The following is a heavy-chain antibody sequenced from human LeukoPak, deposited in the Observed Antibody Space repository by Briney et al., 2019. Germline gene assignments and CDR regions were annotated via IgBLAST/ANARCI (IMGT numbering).Heavy chain of an antibody. Sequence: SETLSLTCTVSGGSITSYFWNWVRQPPGKGLEWTGYIYYTGSTNYSPSLKSRVTISVDTSKNQFSLKLSSVAAADTAVYYCARHPASGSYYVDTWGQGTLVTVSS. V-gene: IGHV4-59*08. CDR1: GGSITSYF. J-gene: IGHJ4*02. D-gene: IGHD1-26*01. CDR3: ARHPASGSYYVDT. CDR2: IYYTGST.